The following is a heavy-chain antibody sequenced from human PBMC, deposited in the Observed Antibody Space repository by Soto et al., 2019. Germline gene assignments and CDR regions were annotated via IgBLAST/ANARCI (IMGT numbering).Heavy chain of an antibody. CDR2: IHYSGST. J-gene: IGHJ4*02. V-gene: IGHV4-59*01. CDR1: GGSISSYY. D-gene: IGHD4-17*01. Sequence: SETLSLTCTVSGGSISSYYWSWIRQPPGKGLEWIGYIHYSGSTNYNPSLKSRVTISVDTSKNQLSLKVSSVTAADTAVYYCATSGGGDSQAIHWGQGTLVTVSS. CDR3: ATSGGGDSQAIH.